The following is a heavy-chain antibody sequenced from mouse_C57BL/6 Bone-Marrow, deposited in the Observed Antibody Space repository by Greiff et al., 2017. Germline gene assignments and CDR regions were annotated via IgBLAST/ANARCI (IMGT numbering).Heavy chain of an antibody. CDR3: ARVNYYGSSYFDY. J-gene: IGHJ2*01. D-gene: IGHD1-1*01. V-gene: IGHV1-20*01. Sequence: EVQLQQSGPELVKPGDSVKISCKASGYSFTGYFMNWVMQSHGKSLEWIGRINPYNGDTFYNQKFKGKATLTVDKSSSTAHMELRSLTSEDSAVYYCARVNYYGSSYFDYWGQGTTLTVSS. CDR2: INPYNGDT. CDR1: GYSFTGYF.